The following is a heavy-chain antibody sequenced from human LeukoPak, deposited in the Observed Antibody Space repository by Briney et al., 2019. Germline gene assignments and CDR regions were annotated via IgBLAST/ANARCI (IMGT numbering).Heavy chain of an antibody. CDR1: GASISSSDYY. CDR3: ARHDSFFDY. CDR2: INYSGST. D-gene: IGHD3-22*01. Sequence: PSETLSLTCSVSGASISSSDYYWGWIRQPPGKGLEWIGRINYSGSTYYNPSLKSRVTISVDTSKNHFSLRLTSMTAADTAVYYCARHDSFFDYWGQGTLVTVSS. J-gene: IGHJ4*02. V-gene: IGHV4-39*01.